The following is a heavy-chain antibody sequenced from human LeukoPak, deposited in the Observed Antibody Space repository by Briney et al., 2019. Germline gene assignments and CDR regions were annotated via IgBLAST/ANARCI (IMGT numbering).Heavy chain of an antibody. CDR3: ARDGVAAAGNFYYYMDV. D-gene: IGHD6-13*01. Sequence: GASVKVSCKASGGTFSSYAISWVRQAPGQGLEWMGGIIPIFGTANYAQKFQGRVTITTDESTSTACMELSSLRSEDTAVYYCARDGVAAAGNFYYYMDVWGKGTTVTVSS. CDR2: IIPIFGTA. J-gene: IGHJ6*03. CDR1: GGTFSSYA. V-gene: IGHV1-69*05.